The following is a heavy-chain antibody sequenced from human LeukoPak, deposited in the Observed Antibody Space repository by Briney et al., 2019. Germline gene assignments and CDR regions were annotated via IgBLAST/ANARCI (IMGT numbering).Heavy chain of an antibody. Sequence: SETLSLTCTVSGGSISSGDYYWSWIRQPPGKGLEWIGYIYYSGSTYYNPSLKSRVTISVDTSKNQFSLKLSSVTAADTAVYYCARLRRLGYYSSTSCYDAFDIWGQGTMVTVSS. CDR1: GGSISSGDYY. CDR2: IYYSGST. D-gene: IGHD2-2*01. V-gene: IGHV4-30-4*08. CDR3: ARLRRLGYYSSTSCYDAFDI. J-gene: IGHJ3*02.